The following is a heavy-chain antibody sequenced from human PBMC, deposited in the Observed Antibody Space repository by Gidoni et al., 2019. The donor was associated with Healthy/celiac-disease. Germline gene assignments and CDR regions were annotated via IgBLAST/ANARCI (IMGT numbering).Heavy chain of an antibody. J-gene: IGHJ4*02. V-gene: IGHV3-23*01. CDR1: GFTFSSYA. CDR3: AKDRPIDY. Sequence: EVQLLEYGGRLVQPGGSLTLYCAASGFTFSSYAMSWVREAPGKGLGWVSAISGSGGSTYYADSVKGRFTISRDNSKNTLYLQMSSLRAEDTAVYYCAKDRPIDYWGQGTLVTVSS. CDR2: ISGSGGST.